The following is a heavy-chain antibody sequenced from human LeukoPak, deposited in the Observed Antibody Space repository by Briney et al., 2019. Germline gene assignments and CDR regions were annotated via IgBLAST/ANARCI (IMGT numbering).Heavy chain of an antibody. CDR1: GFTFSSYG. V-gene: IGHV3-33*01. D-gene: IGHD5-18*01. Sequence: GRSLRLSCAASGFTFSSYGMHWVRQAPGKGLEWVAVIWYDGSNKYYADSVKGRFTISRDNSKNTLYLQKNSLRAEDTAVYYCARGGPLSGYSSLDPWGQGTLVTVSS. J-gene: IGHJ5*02. CDR2: IWYDGSNK. CDR3: ARGGPLSGYSSLDP.